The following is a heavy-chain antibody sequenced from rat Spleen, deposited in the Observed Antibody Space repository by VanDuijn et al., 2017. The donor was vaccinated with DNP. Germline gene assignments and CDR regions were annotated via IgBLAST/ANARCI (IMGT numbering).Heavy chain of an antibody. CDR3: IRWNSGHFDY. V-gene: IGHV5-22*01. CDR1: GFTFSNYG. Sequence: EVHLVESGGGLVQPGRSIKLSCAASGFTFSNYGMHWIRQAPTKGLEWVAYIGSDGYAPYYGDSVKGRFTISRDNAKTTLYLQMNSLRSEDMATYYCIRWNSGHFDYWGQGVMVTVSS. CDR2: IGSDGYAP. J-gene: IGHJ2*01. D-gene: IGHD4-3*01.